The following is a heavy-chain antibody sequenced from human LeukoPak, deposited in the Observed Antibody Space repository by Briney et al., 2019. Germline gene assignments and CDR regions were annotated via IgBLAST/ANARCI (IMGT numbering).Heavy chain of an antibody. CDR2: ISRTSSYI. Sequence: PGGSLRLSCVSSGFTFSGYTMSWVRQASGKGLEWVSSISRTSSYIHYSESLKGRFTVTRDNAKNSLYLQVNSLTAEDTAVYFCARAKDWDYQGHFDYWGQGTMVTVSS. CDR3: ARAKDWDYQGHFDY. D-gene: IGHD1-7*01. J-gene: IGHJ4*02. V-gene: IGHV3-21*01. CDR1: GFTFSGYT.